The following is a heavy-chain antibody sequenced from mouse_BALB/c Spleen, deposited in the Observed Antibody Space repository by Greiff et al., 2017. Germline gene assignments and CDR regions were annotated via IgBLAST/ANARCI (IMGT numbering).Heavy chain of an antibody. CDR2: ISYSGST. Sequence: EVKVEESGPGLVKPSQSLSLTCTVTGYSITSDYAWNWIRQFPGNKLEWMGYISYSGSTSYNPSLKSRISITRDTSKNQFFLQLNTVTTEDTATYYCAREGDSVVYYAMDYWGQGTSVTASP. V-gene: IGHV3-2*02. J-gene: IGHJ4*01. D-gene: IGHD2-13*01. CDR3: AREGDSVVYYAMDY. CDR1: GYSITSDYA.